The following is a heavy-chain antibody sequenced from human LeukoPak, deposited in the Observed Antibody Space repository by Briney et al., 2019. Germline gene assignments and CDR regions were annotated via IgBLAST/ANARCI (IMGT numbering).Heavy chain of an antibody. V-gene: IGHV4-34*01. J-gene: IGHJ5*02. D-gene: IGHD3-16*01. CDR2: INHSGST. CDR1: GGSFSGYF. Sequence: SETLSLTCAVYGGSFSGYFWSWIRQPPGKGLEWIGEINHSGSTNYNPSLKSRVTISVDTSKNQFSLKLSSVTAADTAVYYCARGEIRPKVGNWFDPWGQGTLVTVSS. CDR3: ARGEIRPKVGNWFDP.